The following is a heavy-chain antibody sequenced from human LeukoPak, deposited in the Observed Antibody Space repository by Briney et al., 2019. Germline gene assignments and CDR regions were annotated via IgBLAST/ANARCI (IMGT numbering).Heavy chain of an antibody. Sequence: PGGSLRLSCAASGFIFSDYYMSWVRQAPGKGLEWVANIKQDGSEKYYVDSVKGRFTISRDNAKNSLYLQMNSLRAEDTAVYYCARGWVFDYWGQGTLVTVSS. CDR3: ARGWVFDY. V-gene: IGHV3-7*01. J-gene: IGHJ4*02. D-gene: IGHD1-26*01. CDR1: GFIFSDYY. CDR2: IKQDGSEK.